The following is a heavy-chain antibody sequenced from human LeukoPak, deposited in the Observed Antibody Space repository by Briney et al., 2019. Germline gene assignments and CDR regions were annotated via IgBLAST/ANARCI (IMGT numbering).Heavy chain of an antibody. CDR3: ARTDYSNLYFYYYGMDV. J-gene: IGHJ6*02. D-gene: IGHD4-4*01. V-gene: IGHV4-31*03. CDR1: GGSISSGGYY. CDR2: IYYSGST. Sequence: SQTLSLTCTVSGGSISSGGYYWSWIRQHPGKGLEWIGYIYYSGSTYYNPSLKSRVTISVDTSKNQFSLKLSSVTAADTAVYYCARTDYSNLYFYYYGMDVWGQGTTVTVSS.